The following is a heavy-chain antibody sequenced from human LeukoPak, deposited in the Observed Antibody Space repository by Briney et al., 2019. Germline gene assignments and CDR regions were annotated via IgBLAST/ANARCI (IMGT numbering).Heavy chain of an antibody. Sequence: GGSLRLPCAASGFTFSSYSMNWVRQAPGKGLEWVSSISSSSSYIYYADSVKGRFTISRDNAKNSLYLQMNSLRAEDTAVYYCANCINGVAGLGYWGQGTLVTVSS. CDR1: GFTFSSYS. CDR2: ISSSSSYI. CDR3: ANCINGVAGLGY. J-gene: IGHJ4*02. D-gene: IGHD6-19*01. V-gene: IGHV3-21*01.